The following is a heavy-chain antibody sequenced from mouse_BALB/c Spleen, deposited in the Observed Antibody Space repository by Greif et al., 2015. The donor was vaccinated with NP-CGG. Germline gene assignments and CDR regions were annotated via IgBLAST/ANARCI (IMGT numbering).Heavy chain of an antibody. CDR2: IWAGGST. CDR3: ARDRPSYYYGSSYGFAY. Sequence: QVQLKDSGPGLVAPSQSLSITCTVSGFSLTSYGVHWVRQPPGKGLEWLGVIWAGGSTNYNSALMSRLSISKDNSKSQVFLKMNSLQTDDTAMYYCARDRPSYYYGSSYGFAYWGQGTLVTVSA. CDR1: GFSLTSYG. V-gene: IGHV2-9*02. J-gene: IGHJ3*01. D-gene: IGHD1-1*01.